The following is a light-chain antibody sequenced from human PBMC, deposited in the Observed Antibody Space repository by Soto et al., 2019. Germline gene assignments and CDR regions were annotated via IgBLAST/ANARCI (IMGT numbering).Light chain of an antibody. Sequence: DIHMTQSPSPLSASLAAPVTITWLASQSISNYLNWYQQKPGKAPNLLIHAASSLQSGVPPRFSGSGSGTDFTLTISSLQPEDFATYFCQQSYGNPITFGQGTRLEIK. CDR1: QSISNY. V-gene: IGKV1-39*01. J-gene: IGKJ5*01. CDR2: AAS. CDR3: QQSYGNPIT.